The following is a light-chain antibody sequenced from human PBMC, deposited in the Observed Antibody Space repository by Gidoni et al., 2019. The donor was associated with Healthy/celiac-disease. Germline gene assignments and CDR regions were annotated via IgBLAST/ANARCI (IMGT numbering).Light chain of an antibody. Sequence: DIQMTQSPSSLSASVGDRVTITCRASQSILSYLNWYQQKPGKAPKLLIYAASSLQSGVPSRFSGSGSGTDFTLTISSLQPEDFATYYCQQSYSTPFTFXPXTKVDIK. V-gene: IGKV1-39*01. CDR3: QQSYSTPFT. CDR2: AAS. CDR1: QSILSY. J-gene: IGKJ3*01.